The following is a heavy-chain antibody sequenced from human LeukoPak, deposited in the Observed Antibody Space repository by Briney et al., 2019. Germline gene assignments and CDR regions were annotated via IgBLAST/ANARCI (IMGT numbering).Heavy chain of an antibody. V-gene: IGHV3-21*01. Sequence: GGSLRLSCAASGFTFSSYTMNWVRQAPGKGLEWVSSISSSSSSIYYADSVKGRFTISRDNAKNSLYLLMNSLRAEDTAVYYCARTDGTTVTTNYFMDVWGKGTTVTVSS. D-gene: IGHD4-11*01. CDR3: ARTDGTTVTTNYFMDV. J-gene: IGHJ6*03. CDR1: GFTFSSYT. CDR2: ISSSSSSI.